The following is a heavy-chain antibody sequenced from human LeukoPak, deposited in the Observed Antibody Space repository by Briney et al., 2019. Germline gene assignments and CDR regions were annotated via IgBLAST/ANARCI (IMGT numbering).Heavy chain of an antibody. CDR2: ISETGDVT. D-gene: IGHD6-6*01. CDR1: GFSFGSYP. CDR3: ARDSSHYLGSSDY. J-gene: IGHJ4*02. Sequence: GGSLRLSCVVSGFSFGSYPLSWVRQAPGKGLEWVSVISETGDVTHYADSMKGRFTISRDNIKNTLNLQMNSLRAEDTAIYYCARDSSHYLGSSDYWGQGTLVTVSS. V-gene: IGHV3-23*01.